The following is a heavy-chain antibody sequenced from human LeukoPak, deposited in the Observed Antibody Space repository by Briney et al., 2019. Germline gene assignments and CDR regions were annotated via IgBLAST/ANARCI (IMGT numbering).Heavy chain of an antibody. Sequence: GGSLRLSCAASGFILSDYGLRWVRQAPGKGLEWVSSISGGGSAYYTDSVKGRFTISRDRSKNTLCLEMHSLRAEDTAVYYCASRDNYMVATVSWGQGTLVTVSS. V-gene: IGHV3-23*01. D-gene: IGHD5-12*01. J-gene: IGHJ5*02. CDR3: ASRDNYMVATVS. CDR1: GFILSDYG. CDR2: ISGGGSA.